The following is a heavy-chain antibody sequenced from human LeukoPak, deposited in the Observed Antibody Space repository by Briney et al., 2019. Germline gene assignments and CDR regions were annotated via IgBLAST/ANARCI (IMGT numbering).Heavy chain of an antibody. D-gene: IGHD3-22*01. CDR2: ITSSSTSM. J-gene: IGHJ4*02. CDR3: TKDYDSSGYYLFDY. V-gene: IGHV3-21*04. Sequence: GGSLRLSCAASGFTFTTYSMNWVRQAPGKGLEWVSSITSSSTSMYYADSVKGRFTISRDNAKNSPYLQMISLRAEDTAVYYCTKDYDSSGYYLFDYWGQGTLVTVSS. CDR1: GFTFTTYS.